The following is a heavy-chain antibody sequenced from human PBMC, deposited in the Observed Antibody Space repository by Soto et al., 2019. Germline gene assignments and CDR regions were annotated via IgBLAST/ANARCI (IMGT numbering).Heavy chain of an antibody. CDR2: IYYSGST. V-gene: IGHV4-59*01. CDR1: GGSISSYY. J-gene: IGHJ6*03. CDR3: ARTLTTWGPDYYYYYYMDV. D-gene: IGHD7-27*01. Sequence: SETLSLTCTVSGGSISSYYWSWIRQPPGKGLEWIGYIYYSGSTNYNPSLKSRVTISVDTSKNQFSLKLSSVTAADTAVYYCARTLTTWGPDYYYYYYMDVWGKGTTVTVSS.